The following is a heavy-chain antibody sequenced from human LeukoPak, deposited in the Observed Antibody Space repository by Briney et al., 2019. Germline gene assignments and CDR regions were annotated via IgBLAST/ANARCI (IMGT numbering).Heavy chain of an antibody. D-gene: IGHD2-15*01. CDR3: AREEDCSGGSCYDNWFHP. CDR2: IYYSGST. V-gene: IGHV4-30-4*08. CDR1: Y. J-gene: IGHJ5*02. Sequence: YMIRLRQPPGKGLEWIGYIYYSGSTYYNPSLKSRVTISVDTSKNQFSLTLSSVTAADTAVYYCAREEDCSGGSCYDNWFHPMGQGTLVTVSS.